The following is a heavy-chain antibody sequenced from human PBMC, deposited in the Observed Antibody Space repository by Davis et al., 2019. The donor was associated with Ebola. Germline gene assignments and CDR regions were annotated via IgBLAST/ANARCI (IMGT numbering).Heavy chain of an antibody. CDR3: ARTYSSSRYGWFDP. Sequence: PSETLSLTCTVSGGSISSSSYYWGWIRQPPGKGLEWIGNIYYSGSTYYNPSLKSRVTISVDTSKNQFSLKLSSVTAADTAVYYCARTYSSSRYGWFDPWGQGTLVTVSS. J-gene: IGHJ5*02. CDR2: IYYSGST. CDR1: GGSISSSSYY. V-gene: IGHV4-39*01. D-gene: IGHD6-13*01.